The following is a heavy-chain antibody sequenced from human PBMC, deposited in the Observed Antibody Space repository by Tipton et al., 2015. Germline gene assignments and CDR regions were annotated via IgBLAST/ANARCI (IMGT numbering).Heavy chain of an antibody. V-gene: IGHV3-15*01. CDR1: GFTFSTAW. D-gene: IGHD6-19*01. J-gene: IGHJ5*02. CDR2: IKSKTDGNEAT. Sequence: SLRLSCAASGFTFSTAWMSWVRRTPGKGLEWIGLIKSKTDGNEATDYAAPVKGRFIISRDDSRNTLYLQMYSLKTEDTAVYYCATAIPEAGASGWFDPWGQGTLVTVSS. CDR3: ATAIPEAGASGWFDP.